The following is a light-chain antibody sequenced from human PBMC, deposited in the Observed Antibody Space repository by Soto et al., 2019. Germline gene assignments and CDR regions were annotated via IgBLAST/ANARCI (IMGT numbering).Light chain of an antibody. J-gene: IGLJ2*01. CDR3: SSSTSKSSLI. CDR1: MRDVGAYNL. CDR2: EVR. Sequence: QSALTQPASVSGSPGQSITISCAGTMRDVGAYNLVSWYQQHPGRAPQLIIYEVRNRPSGISFRFSGSKSGNTASLTISGLQAEDEAEYYCSSSTSKSSLIFGGGTKLTV. V-gene: IGLV2-14*01.